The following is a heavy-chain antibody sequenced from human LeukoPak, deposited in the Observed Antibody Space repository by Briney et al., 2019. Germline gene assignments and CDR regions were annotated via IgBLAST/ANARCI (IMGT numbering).Heavy chain of an antibody. CDR1: GGTFSSYA. Sequence: GASVKVSCKASGGTFSSYAISWVRQAPGQGLEWMGGIIPIFGTANYAQKFQGRVTITADESTSTAYLELSSLTSEDTAVYYCARVVLGRRWLQTSYYYGMDVWGQGTTVTVSS. J-gene: IGHJ6*02. CDR2: IIPIFGTA. V-gene: IGHV1-69*13. D-gene: IGHD5-24*01. CDR3: ARVVLGRRWLQTSYYYGMDV.